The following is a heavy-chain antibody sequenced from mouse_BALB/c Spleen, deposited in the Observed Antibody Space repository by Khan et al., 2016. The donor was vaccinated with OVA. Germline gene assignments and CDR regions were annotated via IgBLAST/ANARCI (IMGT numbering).Heavy chain of an antibody. CDR2: IWAGGST. J-gene: IGHJ2*01. CDR3: ARREDI. V-gene: IGHV2-9*02. CDR1: GFSLTSFA. Sequence: QVQLQQSGPGLVAPSQSLSITCTVSGFSLTSFAVHWVRQPPGKGLEWLGVIWAGGSTNYNSALMSSLSISKDNSKSQVFLKMNGLQTDDTAMDYGARREDIWGQGTTLTVSA. D-gene: IGHD1-3*01.